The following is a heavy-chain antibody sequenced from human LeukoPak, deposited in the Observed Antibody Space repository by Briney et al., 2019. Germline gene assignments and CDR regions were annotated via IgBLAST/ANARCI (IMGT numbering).Heavy chain of an antibody. D-gene: IGHD1-26*01. CDR2: ISYDGSNK. Sequence: TGGSLRLSCAASGFTFSSYAMHWVRQAPGKGLEWVAVISYDGSNKYYADSVNGRFTISRDNSKNTLYLQMNSLRAEDTAVYYCAREGATTAFDYWGQGTLVTVSS. CDR1: GFTFSSYA. V-gene: IGHV3-30-3*01. CDR3: AREGATTAFDY. J-gene: IGHJ4*02.